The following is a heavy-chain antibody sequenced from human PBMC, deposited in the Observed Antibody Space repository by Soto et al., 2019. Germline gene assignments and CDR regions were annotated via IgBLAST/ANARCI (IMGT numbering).Heavy chain of an antibody. CDR3: TTYDDIWGNYRYRWAY. Sequence: EVQLVESGGGLVKPGGSLRLSCAASGFTFSDSWMGWVRQGPGRGLEWVGRILSKTDGGTTDYAAPVKGRFTISRDDSKNTLYLQMNSLKSEETAVYYCTTYDDIWGNYRYRWAYWGQGTLGTVSS. CDR2: ILSKTDGGTT. J-gene: IGHJ4*02. CDR1: GFTFSDSW. V-gene: IGHV3-15*01. D-gene: IGHD3-16*02.